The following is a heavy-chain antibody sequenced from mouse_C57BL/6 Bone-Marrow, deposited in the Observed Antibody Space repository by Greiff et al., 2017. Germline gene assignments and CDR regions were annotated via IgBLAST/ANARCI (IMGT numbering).Heavy chain of an antibody. J-gene: IGHJ1*01. V-gene: IGHV1-9*01. Sequence: QVQLQQSGAELVKPGASVKLSCKASGYTFTSYWIEWVKQRPGQGLEWIGEILPGGGCTNYNEKFKGKATFTADTSSSTAYMQLSSLTSEDSAVSSCASRYWDLDDWGPGTTVTVSS. CDR3: ASRYWDLDD. CDR2: ILPGGGCT. CDR1: GYTFTSYW.